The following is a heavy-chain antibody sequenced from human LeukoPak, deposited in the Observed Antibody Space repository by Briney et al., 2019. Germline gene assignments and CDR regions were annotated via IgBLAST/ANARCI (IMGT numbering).Heavy chain of an antibody. CDR3: AKVGYSGYFYYYMDV. V-gene: IGHV3-9*01. CDR2: VSWNSGSI. Sequence: PGRSLRLSCAASGFTFDDYAMHWVRQAPGKGLEWVSDVSWNSGSIGYADSVKGRFTISRDNAKNSLYLQMNSLRAEDTALYYCAKVGYSGYFYYYMDVWGKGTTVTVSS. D-gene: IGHD2-15*01. J-gene: IGHJ6*03. CDR1: GFTFDDYA.